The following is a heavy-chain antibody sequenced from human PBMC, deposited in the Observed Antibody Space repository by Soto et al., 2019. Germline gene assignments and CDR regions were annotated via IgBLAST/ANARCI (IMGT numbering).Heavy chain of an antibody. CDR3: ARVRIVGAREIDF. CDR1: GYTFNRHG. Sequence: ASVKVSGKASGYTFNRHGITWVRQAPGQGLQWMGWNSGYNGDINYEQKFQGRVTLSSDTLTSTVYLELKSLRFDDTAVYYCARVRIVGAREIDFWGQ. CDR2: NSGYNGDI. J-gene: IGHJ4*01. D-gene: IGHD1-26*01. V-gene: IGHV1-18*04.